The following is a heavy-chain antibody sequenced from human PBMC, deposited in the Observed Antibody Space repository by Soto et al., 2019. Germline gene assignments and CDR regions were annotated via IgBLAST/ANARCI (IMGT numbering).Heavy chain of an antibody. V-gene: IGHV1-18*01. CDR2: ISAYNGNT. J-gene: IGHJ5*02. Sequence: ASVKDSCKASGYTFTSYCISWVRQAPGQGLEWMGWISAYNGNTNYAQKLQGRVTTTTDTSTSTAYMELRSLRSDDTAVYYCARASGSSYWFDPWGQGTLVTVSS. CDR1: GYTFTSYC. CDR3: ARASGSSYWFDP. D-gene: IGHD1-26*01.